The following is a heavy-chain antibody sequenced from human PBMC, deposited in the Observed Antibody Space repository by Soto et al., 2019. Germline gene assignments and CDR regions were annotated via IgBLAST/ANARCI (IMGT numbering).Heavy chain of an antibody. J-gene: IGHJ4*02. Sequence: GASVKVSCKASGYTFTSYAMHWVRQAPGQRLEWMGWINAGNGNTKYSQKFQGRVTITRDTSASTAYMELSSLRSEDTAVYYCARDVSGWYFFDYWGQGTLVTVSS. CDR2: INAGNGNT. D-gene: IGHD6-19*01. V-gene: IGHV1-3*01. CDR1: GYTFTSYA. CDR3: ARDVSGWYFFDY.